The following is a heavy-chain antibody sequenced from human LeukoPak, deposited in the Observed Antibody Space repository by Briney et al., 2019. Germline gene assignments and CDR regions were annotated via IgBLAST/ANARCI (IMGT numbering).Heavy chain of an antibody. Sequence: GGSLRLSCAASGFTFSSYGMHWVRQAPGKGLEWVAVISYDGSNKYYADSVKGRFTISRDNSKNTLYLQMNNLRAEDTAVFYCASHGGLWGQGTLVTVSS. J-gene: IGHJ4*02. V-gene: IGHV3-30*03. CDR2: ISYDGSNK. CDR3: ASHGGL. CDR1: GFTFSSYG. D-gene: IGHD5-12*01.